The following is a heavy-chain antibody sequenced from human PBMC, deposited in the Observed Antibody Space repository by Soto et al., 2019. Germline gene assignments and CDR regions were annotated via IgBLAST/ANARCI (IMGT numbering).Heavy chain of an antibody. CDR3: AKDHGDNWNESIYAEYLQH. J-gene: IGHJ1*01. D-gene: IGHD1-1*01. CDR1: GFTFSSYA. CDR2: ISGSGGST. V-gene: IGHV3-23*01. Sequence: GGSLRLSCAASGFTFSSYAMSWVRQAPGKGLEWVSAISGSGGSTYYADSVKGRFTISRDNSKNTLYLQMNSLRAEDTAVYYCAKDHGDNWNESIYAEYLQHWGQGTLVTVSS.